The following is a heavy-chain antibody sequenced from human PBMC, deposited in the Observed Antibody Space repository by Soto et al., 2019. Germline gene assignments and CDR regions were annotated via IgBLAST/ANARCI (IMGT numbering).Heavy chain of an antibody. CDR1: GFTFSSYG. V-gene: IGHV3-30*18. CDR2: ISYDGSNK. Sequence: QVQLVESGGGVVQPGRSLRLSCAASGFTFSSYGMHWVRQAPGKGLEWVAVISYDGSNKYYADSVKGRFTISRDNSKNTLHLQMNSLRAEDTAVYYCAQSNYWGQGTLVTVSS. J-gene: IGHJ4*02. CDR3: AQSNY.